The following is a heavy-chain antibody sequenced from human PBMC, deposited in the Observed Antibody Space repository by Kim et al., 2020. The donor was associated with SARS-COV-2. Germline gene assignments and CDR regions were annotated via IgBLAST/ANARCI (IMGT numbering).Heavy chain of an antibody. D-gene: IGHD3-9*01. V-gene: IGHV4-59*01. J-gene: IGHJ6*03. CDR3: ARGYYDILTGYYTYYYYYYMDV. CDR2: IYYSGST. Sequence: SETLSLTCTVSGGSISSYYWSWIRQPPGKGLEWIGYIYYSGSTNYNPSLKSRVTISVDTSKNQFSLKLSSVTAADTAVYYCARGYYDILTGYYTYYYYYYMDVWGKGTTVTVSS. CDR1: GGSISSYY.